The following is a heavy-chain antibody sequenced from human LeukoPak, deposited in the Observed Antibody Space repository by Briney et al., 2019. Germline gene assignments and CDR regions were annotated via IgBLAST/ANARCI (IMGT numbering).Heavy chain of an antibody. CDR1: GFTFSSYG. Sequence: GGSLRLSCAASGFTFSSYGMHWVRQAPGKGLEWVAFIRYNGSNKYYADSVKGRFTISRDNSRNTLYLQMNSLRAEDTAVYYCARMSSSSYYDYYYYMDVWGKGTTVTVSS. D-gene: IGHD6-6*01. V-gene: IGHV3-30*02. CDR3: ARMSSSSYYDYYYYMDV. CDR2: IRYNGSNK. J-gene: IGHJ6*03.